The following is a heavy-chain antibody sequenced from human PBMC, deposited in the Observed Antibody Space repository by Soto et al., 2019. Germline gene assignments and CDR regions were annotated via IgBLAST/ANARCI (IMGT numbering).Heavy chain of an antibody. CDR3: ARLTEAVTTFVY. CDR1: GFALSPYW. V-gene: IGHV3-7*03. Sequence: EVHLVESGGNLVQPGGSLRLSCEASGFALSPYWMSWVRQAPGKGLEWGASINQYGSVKHYVDSVRGRFTISRDNAKNSLFLQMTSLSAEDTAVYYCARLTEAVTTFVYWGQGTPVTVSS. CDR2: INQYGSVK. J-gene: IGHJ4*02. D-gene: IGHD1-1*01.